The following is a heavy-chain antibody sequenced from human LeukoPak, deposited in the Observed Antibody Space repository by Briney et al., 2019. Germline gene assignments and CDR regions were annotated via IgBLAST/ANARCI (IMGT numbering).Heavy chain of an antibody. CDR1: GYTFTSYY. Sequence: ASVKVSCKASGYTFTSYYMHWVRQAHGQGLEWMGIINPSGGSTSYAQKFQGRVTMTRDTSISTAYMELSRLRSDDTAVYYCARDPYDYWGQGTLVTVSS. J-gene: IGHJ4*02. CDR2: INPSGGST. V-gene: IGHV1-46*01. CDR3: ARDPYDY.